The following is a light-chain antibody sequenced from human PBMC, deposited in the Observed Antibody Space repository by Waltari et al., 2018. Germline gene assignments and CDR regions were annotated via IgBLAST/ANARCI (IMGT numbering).Light chain of an antibody. J-gene: IGKJ2*01. V-gene: IGKV3-20*01. Sequence: IVFTHSPGTLSLSPGATATLSCRASQSLTKYYLAWYQQKPGQAPRLLIYGASRRAAGIPERFSGSGSGTDFTLTISRLEPEDFAMYYCQQYGSSIMYTFGQGTKLEIK. CDR1: QSLTKYY. CDR2: GAS. CDR3: QQYGSSIMYT.